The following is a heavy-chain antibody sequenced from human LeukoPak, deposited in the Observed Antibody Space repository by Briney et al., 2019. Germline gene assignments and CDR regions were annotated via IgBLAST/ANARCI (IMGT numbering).Heavy chain of an antibody. J-gene: IGHJ4*02. CDR1: GFTLSSYS. Sequence: TGGSLRLSCAASGFTLSSYSMNWVRQAPGKGLEWVSSISSSSSYIYYADSVKGRFTISRDNAKNSLYLQMNSLRAEDTAVYYCASLQYCSSTSCPKNYFDYWGQGTLVTVSS. D-gene: IGHD2-2*01. CDR3: ASLQYCSSTSCPKNYFDY. CDR2: ISSSSSYI. V-gene: IGHV3-21*01.